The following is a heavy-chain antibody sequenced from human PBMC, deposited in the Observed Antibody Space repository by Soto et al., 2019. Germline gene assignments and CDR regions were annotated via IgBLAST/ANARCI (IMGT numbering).Heavy chain of an antibody. CDR2: IYYSGST. J-gene: IGHJ4*02. CDR1: CGSISNCY. V-gene: IGHV4-30-4*08. Sequence: SWILALIWTVACGSISNCYCSLSRRHPGKGLEWIGYIYYSGSTYYNPPLKRRVTISVDRSKNQFSLKLSSVTAADTAVYYCARGPPLGYWGQGTLVTVSS. CDR3: ARGPPLGY.